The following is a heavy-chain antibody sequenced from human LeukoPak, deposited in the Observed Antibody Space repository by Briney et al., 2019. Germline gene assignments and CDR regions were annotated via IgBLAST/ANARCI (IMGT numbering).Heavy chain of an antibody. CDR2: ITYDGSNK. D-gene: IGHD6-13*01. CDR3: AKDLSSSWSFDY. J-gene: IGHJ4*02. Sequence: GGSLRLSCAASGLTFSSYGRHWVRQAPGKGLEWVAVITYDGSNKYCADSVKGRFTISRDNSKNTLYLQMNSLRAEDTAVYYCAKDLSSSWSFDYWGQGTLVTVSS. V-gene: IGHV3-30*18. CDR1: GLTFSSYG.